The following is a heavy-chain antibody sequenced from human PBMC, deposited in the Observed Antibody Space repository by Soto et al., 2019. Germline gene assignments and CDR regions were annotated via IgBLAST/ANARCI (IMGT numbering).Heavy chain of an antibody. CDR2: IYYSGGT. V-gene: IGHV4-61*01. CDR3: ASPMKYCGGDCYSY. Sequence: QVQLQESGPGLVKPSETLSLTCTVPGGSVSSGSYYWSWIRQPPGKGLEWIGYIYYSGGTNYNPSLKSRVTISVDTSKNQFSLKLSSVTAADTAVYYCASPMKYCGGDCYSYWGQGTLVTVSS. D-gene: IGHD2-21*02. CDR1: GGSVSSGSYY. J-gene: IGHJ4*02.